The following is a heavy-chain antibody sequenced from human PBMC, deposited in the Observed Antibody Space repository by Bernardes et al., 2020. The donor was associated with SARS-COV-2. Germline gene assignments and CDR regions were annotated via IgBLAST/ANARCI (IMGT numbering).Heavy chain of an antibody. CDR1: GGSISSGGYY. CDR2: IYYSGST. D-gene: IGHD3-16*02. V-gene: IGHV4-31*03. Sequence: SETLSLTCTVSGGSISSGGYYWSWIRQHPGKGLEWIGYIYYSGSTYYNPSLKSRVTISVDTSKNQFSLKLSSVTAADTAVYYCARVWGNYDYVWGSYRPYYFDYWGQGTLVTVSS. J-gene: IGHJ4*02. CDR3: ARVWGNYDYVWGSYRPYYFDY.